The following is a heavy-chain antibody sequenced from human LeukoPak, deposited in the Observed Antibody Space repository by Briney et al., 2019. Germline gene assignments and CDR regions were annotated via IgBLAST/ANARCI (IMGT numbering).Heavy chain of an antibody. J-gene: IGHJ3*02. CDR3: GRRGGATMIREVLVDAFDM. CDR1: GASISSYY. D-gene: IGHD3-10*01. V-gene: IGHV4-59*08. Sequence: SETLSLTCTVSGASISSYYWSWIRQPPGKGLEWIGYFFHSGSTNYNPSLKSRVTISADTSENQLSLKLRSVTAADTAVYYCGRRGGATMIREVLVDAFDMWGQGTMVTVSS. CDR2: FFHSGST.